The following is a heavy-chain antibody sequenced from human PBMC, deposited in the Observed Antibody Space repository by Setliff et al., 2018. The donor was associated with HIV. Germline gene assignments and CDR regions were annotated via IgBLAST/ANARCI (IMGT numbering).Heavy chain of an antibody. CDR3: ARPTNIDTLYYGSQTFYMYYYGLDV. CDR2: ISSSSSTI. J-gene: IGHJ6*02. D-gene: IGHD1-26*01. V-gene: IGHV3-48*01. Sequence: GGSLRLSCTVSGFTFSNYCMNWVRQAPGKGLEWVSYISSSSSTIYYADSVKGRFTISRDNAKNSLFLQMNSLRAEDTAVYFCARPTNIDTLYYGSQTFYMYYYGLDVWGQGTTVTVSS. CDR1: GFTFSNYC.